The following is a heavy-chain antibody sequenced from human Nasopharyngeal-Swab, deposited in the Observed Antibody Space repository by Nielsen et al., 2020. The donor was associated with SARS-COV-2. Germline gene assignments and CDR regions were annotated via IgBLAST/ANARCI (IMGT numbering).Heavy chain of an antibody. CDR3: ASCRVFRLADYFDY. J-gene: IGHJ4*02. D-gene: IGHD3-9*01. CDR1: GFTFSSYA. CDR2: ISYDGSNK. V-gene: IGHV3-30-3*01. Sequence: GESLKISCAASGFTFSSYAMHWVRQAPDKGLEWVAVISYDGSNKYYADSVKGRFTISRDNSKNTLYLQMNSLRAEDTAVYYCASCRVFRLADYFDYWGQGTLVTVSS.